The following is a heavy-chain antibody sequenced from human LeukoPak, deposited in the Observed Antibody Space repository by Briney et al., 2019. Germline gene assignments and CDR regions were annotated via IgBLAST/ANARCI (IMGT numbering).Heavy chain of an antibody. CDR1: GFTFISYG. D-gene: IGHD3-16*01. V-gene: IGHV3-7*03. CDR3: ARGGGLDV. CDR2: INHNGNVN. J-gene: IGHJ6*02. Sequence: GGPRSPPCQASGFTFISYGMTWPGQAPGRGLEWVARINHNGNVNYYVDSVKGRFTISRDNAKNSLYLQMSNLRAEDTAVYFCARGGGLDVWGQGATVTVSS.